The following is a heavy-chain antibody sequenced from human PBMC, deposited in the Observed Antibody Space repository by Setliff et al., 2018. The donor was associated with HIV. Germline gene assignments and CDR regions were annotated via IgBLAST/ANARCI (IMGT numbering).Heavy chain of an antibody. Sequence: SETLSLTCAVSGGSITGHYWSWIRQPPGKGLEWIGYIYYNGRPNYNPSLKSRVTISVDTSKNQFSLKLSSVTAADTAVYYCAKGADPGTSGHYAPYYFDCWGQGTLVTVSS. CDR2: IYYNGRP. D-gene: IGHD3-22*01. CDR3: AKGADPGTSGHYAPYYFDC. CDR1: GGSITGHY. J-gene: IGHJ4*02. V-gene: IGHV4-59*08.